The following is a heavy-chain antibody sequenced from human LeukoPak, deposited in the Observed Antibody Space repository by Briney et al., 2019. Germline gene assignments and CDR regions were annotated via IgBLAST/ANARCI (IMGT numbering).Heavy chain of an antibody. D-gene: IGHD6-13*01. Sequence: SETLSLTCTVSGDSISTDDYYWSWIRQPAGKGLEWIGRFSASGNGNYNPSLKSRLTMSVDTSKNQFSLKLSSVTAADTAVYYCARARQQLVREAFDIWGQGTMVTVSS. CDR1: GDSISTDDYY. CDR2: FSASGNG. J-gene: IGHJ3*02. CDR3: ARARQQLVREAFDI. V-gene: IGHV4-61*02.